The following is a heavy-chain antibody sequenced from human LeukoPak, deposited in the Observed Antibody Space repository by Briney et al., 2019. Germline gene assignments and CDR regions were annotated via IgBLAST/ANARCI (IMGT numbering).Heavy chain of an antibody. CDR2: ISWNSGSI. D-gene: IGHD3-10*01. V-gene: IGHV3-9*01. J-gene: IGHJ4*02. CDR3: AKAYTPLGFGAVYY. CDR1: GFTFDDYA. Sequence: GGSLRLSCAASGFTFDDYAMHWVRQAPGKGLEWVSGISWNSGSIAYADSVKGRFTISRDNAKNSLYLQMNSLRAEDTALYYCAKAYTPLGFGAVYYWGQGTLVTVSS.